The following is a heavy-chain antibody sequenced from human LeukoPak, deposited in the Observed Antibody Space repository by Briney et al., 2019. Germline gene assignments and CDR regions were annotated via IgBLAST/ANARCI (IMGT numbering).Heavy chain of an antibody. D-gene: IGHD6-6*01. Sequence: PSETLSLTCTVSGGSISSYYWSWIRQPPGQGLEWIGYLSYSGSTNYNPSLKSRVTISADTSKNQFSLKLTSVTAADTAVYYCARMGRYSSSPGYWYFDLWGRGTLVTVSS. CDR1: GGSISSYY. J-gene: IGHJ2*01. CDR3: ARMGRYSSSPGYWYFDL. V-gene: IGHV4-59*01. CDR2: LSYSGST.